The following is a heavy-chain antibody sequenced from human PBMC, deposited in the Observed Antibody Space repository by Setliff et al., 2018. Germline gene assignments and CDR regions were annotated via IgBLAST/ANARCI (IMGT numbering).Heavy chain of an antibody. J-gene: IGHJ3*02. CDR1: GFAFGDHY. V-gene: IGHV3-11*01. Sequence: LRLSCAASGFAFGDHYMSWIRQAPGKGLEWLAYIASNGYFTDYADAVKGRFVISRDNSQNSLHLQINGLRVEDTAEYYCAKGGGDWDNQHYVYDIWGQGTMVT. D-gene: IGHD2-21*02. CDR2: IASNGYFT. CDR3: AKGGGDWDNQHYVYDI.